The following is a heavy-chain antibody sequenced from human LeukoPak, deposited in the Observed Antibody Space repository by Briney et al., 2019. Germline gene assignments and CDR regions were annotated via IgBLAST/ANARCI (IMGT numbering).Heavy chain of an antibody. CDR3: ARTPRAGLGNFDY. Sequence: GASVKVSCKASGYTFTGYYMHWVRQAPGQGLGWMGWINPNSGGTNYAQKFQGRVTMTRDTSISTAYMELSRLRSDDTAVYYCARTPRAGLGNFDYWGQGTLVTVSS. D-gene: IGHD2-15*01. J-gene: IGHJ4*02. CDR2: INPNSGGT. CDR1: GYTFTGYY. V-gene: IGHV1-2*02.